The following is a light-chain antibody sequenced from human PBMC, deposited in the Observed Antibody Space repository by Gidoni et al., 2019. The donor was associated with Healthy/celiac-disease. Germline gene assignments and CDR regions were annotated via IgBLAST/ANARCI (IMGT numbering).Light chain of an antibody. J-gene: IGLJ2*01. Sequence: QSVLPQPPSVSGAPGQRVTISCTGSSSNIWAGYDVHVYQQLPGTAPQLLIYGNNNRPSGVPDRFSGSKSGTSASLAITGLQAEDEADYYCQSYDSSLSGWLFGGGTKLTVL. CDR1: SSNIWAGYD. CDR2: GNN. CDR3: QSYDSSLSGWL. V-gene: IGLV1-40*01.